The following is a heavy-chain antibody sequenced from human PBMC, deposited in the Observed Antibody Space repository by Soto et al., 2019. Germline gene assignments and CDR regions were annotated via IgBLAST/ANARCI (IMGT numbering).Heavy chain of an antibody. CDR1: GYTFTGYY. D-gene: IGHD2-15*01. CDR3: ARDLAKGGGSAGFDS. Sequence: QVQLVQSGAEVKKPGASVKVSCKASGYTFTGYYMHWVRQAPGQGLEWMGWINPNSGGTKYPQKFQGRVTMTRDTSIPTVYMSLTGLKSDDTAVYYCARDLAKGGGSAGFDSWGQGTLVAVSS. J-gene: IGHJ4*02. CDR2: INPNSGGT. V-gene: IGHV1-2*02.